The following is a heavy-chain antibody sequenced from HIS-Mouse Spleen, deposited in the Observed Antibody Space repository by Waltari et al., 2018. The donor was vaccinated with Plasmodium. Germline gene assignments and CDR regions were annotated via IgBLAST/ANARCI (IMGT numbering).Heavy chain of an antibody. CDR2: IKQDGSEK. D-gene: IGHD3-16*01. V-gene: IGHV3-7*03. Sequence: EVQLVESGGGLVQPGGSLRLSCAASGFTFRSYWMSWVRQAPGKGLEWVANIKQDGSEKYYVDSVKGRFTISRDNAKNSLYLQMNSLRAEDTAVYYCARSLGDDYWGQGTLVTVSS. CDR1: GFTFRSYW. CDR3: ARSLGDDY. J-gene: IGHJ4*02.